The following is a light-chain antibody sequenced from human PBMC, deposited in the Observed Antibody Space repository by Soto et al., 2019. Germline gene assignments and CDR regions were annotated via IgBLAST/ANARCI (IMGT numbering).Light chain of an antibody. CDR2: DVS. CDR3: SSYTSSTTYV. J-gene: IGLJ1*01. V-gene: IGLV2-14*01. Sequence: QSVLTQPASVSASPGQSIANSCTGTSSDVGGYNYVSWYQQHPGKAPKLMIYDVSNRPSGVSNRFSGSKSGNTASLTISGLQAEDEADYYCSSYTSSTTYVFGTGTKVPVL. CDR1: SSDVGGYNY.